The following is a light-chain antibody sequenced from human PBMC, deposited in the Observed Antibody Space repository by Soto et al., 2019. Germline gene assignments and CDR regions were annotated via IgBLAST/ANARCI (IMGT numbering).Light chain of an antibody. CDR3: QQYYSTPFP. V-gene: IGKV4-1*01. Sequence: DIVMTQSPDSLAVSLGERATINCKSSQSVLYSSNNKNYLAWYQQKPGQPPKLLIYWASTRESGVPDRFSGSGSGTDFALTISSLQAEDVAVYSCQQYYSTPFPVVHGTKVAI. J-gene: IGKJ3*01. CDR1: QSVLYSSNNKNY. CDR2: WAS.